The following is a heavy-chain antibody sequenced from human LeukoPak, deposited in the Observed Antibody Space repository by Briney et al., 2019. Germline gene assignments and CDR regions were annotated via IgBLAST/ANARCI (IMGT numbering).Heavy chain of an antibody. V-gene: IGHV3-30*18. CDR2: ISYDGSNK. Sequence: GWSLRLSCAASGFTFSSYGMHWVGQAPGKGLEGVAVISYDGSNKYYADSVKGRFTISRDNSKDTLYLQMNSLRAEDTAVYYCAKVDYYYGMDVWGQGTTVTVSS. CDR3: AKVDYYYGMDV. J-gene: IGHJ6*02. CDR1: GFTFSSYG.